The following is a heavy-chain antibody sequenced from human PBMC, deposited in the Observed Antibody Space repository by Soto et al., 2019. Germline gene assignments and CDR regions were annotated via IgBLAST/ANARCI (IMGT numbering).Heavy chain of an antibody. V-gene: IGHV1-69*02. D-gene: IGHD3-22*01. CDR3: GIARYDRRYLYYGMDI. J-gene: IGHJ6*02. Sequence: QVQLVQSGAEVKKHGSSVKVSCKASGDTFSSYTISWVRQAHGQGLEWMGRTIPVLAITDYARKLQGRVTINADTSTSTVYMELSSLRSEDTAMYYCGIARYDRRYLYYGMDIWGQGTTVTVSS. CDR1: GDTFSSYT. CDR2: TIPVLAIT.